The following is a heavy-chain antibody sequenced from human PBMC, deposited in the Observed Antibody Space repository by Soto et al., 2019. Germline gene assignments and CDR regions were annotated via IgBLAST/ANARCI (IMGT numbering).Heavy chain of an antibody. CDR1: GFNFGSGW. Sequence: EVQLVESGGGLVQPGGSLRLSCAASGFNFGSGWMHWVRQAPGKGLVWVSRIDSDGSRPTYAESVKGRFTISRDNAKNTLYLQMSSLTAEDTALYYCSRDPLNYYDSDWGQGTLVTVSS. CDR2: IDSDGSRP. V-gene: IGHV3-74*01. CDR3: SRDPLNYYDSD. J-gene: IGHJ4*02. D-gene: IGHD3-22*01.